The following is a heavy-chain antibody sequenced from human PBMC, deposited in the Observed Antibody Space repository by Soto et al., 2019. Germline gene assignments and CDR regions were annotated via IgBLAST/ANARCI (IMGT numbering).Heavy chain of an antibody. D-gene: IGHD1-26*01. J-gene: IGHJ3*02. V-gene: IGHV1-18*01. CDR3: PRDPQCSGSLSGVGDAFDI. Sequence: ASVKVSGKAAGYSFINCGITWVRQVPGQGLEWIGWISVYNGNTHYAESLQGRVTMTTDTSTTTAYMELRSLTPDDTAMYYCPRDPQCSGSLSGVGDAFDIWGQGTMVPVSS. CDR1: GYSFINCG. CDR2: ISVYNGNT.